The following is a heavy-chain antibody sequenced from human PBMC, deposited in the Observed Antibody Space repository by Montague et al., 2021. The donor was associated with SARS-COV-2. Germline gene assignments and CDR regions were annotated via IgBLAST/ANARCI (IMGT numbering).Heavy chain of an antibody. V-gene: IGHV4-39*01. J-gene: IGHJ3*02. CDR3: ACPTYYYDSSVSDALDI. CDR1: GGSISSSCYY. Sequence: SETLSLTCTVSGGSISSSCYYWGWIRQPPGKGLVWIGCIYNSGSTYYNLSLKSRVTISVDTSKNQFSLKLSTVTAADTAVYYCACPTYYYDSSVSDALDIWGQGTMVTVSS. D-gene: IGHD3-22*01. CDR2: IYNSGST.